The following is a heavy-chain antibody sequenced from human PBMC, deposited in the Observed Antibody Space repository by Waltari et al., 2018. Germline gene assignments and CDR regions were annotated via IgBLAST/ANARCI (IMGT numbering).Heavy chain of an antibody. CDR1: GVTFITHW. J-gene: IGHJ3*02. V-gene: IGHV3-74*01. D-gene: IGHD5-18*01. CDR3: ARDGYSYGLGTFDI. Sequence: EVQLVESGGGSVQPGGSLRLSCPAPGVTFITHWRHRVRPAPGKGLVWVSDINSDGSSTSYADSVKGRFTISRDNAKNTLYLQMNSLRAEDTAVYYCARDGYSYGLGTFDIWAKGQWSPSLQ. CDR2: INSDGSST.